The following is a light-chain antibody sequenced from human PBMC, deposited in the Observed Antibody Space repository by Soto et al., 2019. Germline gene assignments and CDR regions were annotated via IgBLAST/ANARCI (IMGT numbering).Light chain of an antibody. Sequence: QSALTQPPSASGSPGQSVTISCTGTSSDVGGYNCVSWYQQHPGKAPKLMIYEVSKRPSGVAYRFSGSKSGNTASLTVSGLQAEEEEDDYCSSYSGSNSPVVFGGGTQLTVL. V-gene: IGLV2-8*01. J-gene: IGLJ2*01. CDR1: SSDVGGYNC. CDR2: EVS. CDR3: SSYSGSNSPVV.